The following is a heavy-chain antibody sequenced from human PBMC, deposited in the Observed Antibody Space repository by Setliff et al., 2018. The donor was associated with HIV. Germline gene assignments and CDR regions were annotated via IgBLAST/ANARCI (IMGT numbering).Heavy chain of an antibody. CDR1: GGSFSGYY. CDR3: AKVAVTGYCSTTSCQNWFDP. V-gene: IGHV4-34*01. D-gene: IGHD2-2*01. J-gene: IGHJ5*02. Sequence: SETLSLTCAVYGGSFSGYYWSWIRQPSGKGLEWIGEINHSGSTNYNPSLKSRVTISLDTSKNQFSLRLISVTAADTAVYYCAKVAVTGYCSTTSCQNWFDPWGQGTLVTVSS. CDR2: INHSGST.